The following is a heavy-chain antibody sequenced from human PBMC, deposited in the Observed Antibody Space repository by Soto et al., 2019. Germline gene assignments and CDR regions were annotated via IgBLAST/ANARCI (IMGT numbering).Heavy chain of an antibody. CDR3: ARGGSSWTKFDY. V-gene: IGHV4-61*01. J-gene: IGHJ4*02. D-gene: IGHD6-13*01. CDR2: IYYSGST. Sequence: PSETLSLTCTVSGGSVSSGSYYWSWIRQPPGKGLEWIGYIYYSGSTNYNPSLKSRVTISVDTSKNQFSLKLSSVTAADTAVYYCARGGSSWTKFDYWGQGTLVTVSS. CDR1: GGSVSSGSYY.